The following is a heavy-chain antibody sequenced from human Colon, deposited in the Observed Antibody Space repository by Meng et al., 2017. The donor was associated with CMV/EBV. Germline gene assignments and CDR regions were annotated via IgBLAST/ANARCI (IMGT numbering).Heavy chain of an antibody. CDR1: GGSISTSSYF. Sequence: SETLSLTCTVSGGSISTSSYFWGWIRQPPGKGLEWIATIDYSGSTDYNPSLQRRVTMSVDTSKNQFSLNVTSVTAADTAVYYCLNRAYSQGQDFWGQGMLVTSPQ. CDR2: IDYSGST. CDR3: LNRAYSQGQDF. D-gene: IGHD5-12*01. V-gene: IGHV4-39*07. J-gene: IGHJ4*02.